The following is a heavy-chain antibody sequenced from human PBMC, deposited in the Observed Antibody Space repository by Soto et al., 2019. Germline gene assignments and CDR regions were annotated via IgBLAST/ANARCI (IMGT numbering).Heavy chain of an antibody. CDR3: ARAKDSSNWPSDYYYGMDV. CDR1: GFTFSNFA. D-gene: IGHD6-13*01. V-gene: IGHV3-30-3*01. CDR2: ISYDGSDK. J-gene: IGHJ6*02. Sequence: GGSLRLSCAASGFTFSNFAMHWVRQAPGKGLEWVALISYDGSDKNYADAVKGRFTISRDNSKKTLNLQMNSLRAEDTAVYYCARAKDSSNWPSDYYYGMDVWGQGTTVTVSS.